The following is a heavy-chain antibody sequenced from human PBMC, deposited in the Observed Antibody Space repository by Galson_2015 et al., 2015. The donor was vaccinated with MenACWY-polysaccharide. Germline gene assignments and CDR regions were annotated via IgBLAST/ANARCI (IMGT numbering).Heavy chain of an antibody. CDR2: IKKDGSEK. J-gene: IGHJ6*02. V-gene: IGHV3-7*01. Sequence: SLRLSCAVSGFTFKNYWMSWVRQAPGKGLGWVANIKKDGSEKYCVDSVKGRFTISRDNARSSLYLQMNGLRAEDTAVYYCARGHYGMDVWGQGTTVTVS. CDR3: ARGHYGMDV. CDR1: GFTFKNYW.